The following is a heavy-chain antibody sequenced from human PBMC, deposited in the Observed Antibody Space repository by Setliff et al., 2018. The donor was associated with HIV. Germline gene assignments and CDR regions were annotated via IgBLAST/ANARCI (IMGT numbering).Heavy chain of an antibody. CDR3: ASSAGAVPTTAPYGDYYYYFYMDV. Sequence: SVKVSCKASGGIFSRFAFSWVRQAPGQGLEWMGGIIPIFGTPNYAQKFQGRVTITTDESANTVYMELYSLTSEDTAIYYCASSAGAVPTTAPYGDYYYYFYMDVWGKGTTVTVSS. V-gene: IGHV1-69*05. J-gene: IGHJ6*03. D-gene: IGHD1-1*01. CDR2: IIPIFGTP. CDR1: GGIFSRFA.